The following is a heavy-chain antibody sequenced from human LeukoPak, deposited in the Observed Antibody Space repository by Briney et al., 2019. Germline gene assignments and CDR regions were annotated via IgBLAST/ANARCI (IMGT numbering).Heavy chain of an antibody. Sequence: GASVKVSCKASGYTFTGYYMHWVRQAPGQGLEWMGWINPNSGGTNYAQKFQGRVTMTRDTSISTAYMELSRLRSDDTAVYYCARDYDSSGYYFGYWGQGTLVTVSS. CDR2: INPNSGGT. J-gene: IGHJ4*02. V-gene: IGHV1-2*02. D-gene: IGHD3-22*01. CDR3: ARDYDSSGYYFGY. CDR1: GYTFTGYY.